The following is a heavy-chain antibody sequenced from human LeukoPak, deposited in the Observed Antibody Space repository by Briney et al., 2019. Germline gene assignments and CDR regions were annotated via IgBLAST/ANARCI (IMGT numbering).Heavy chain of an antibody. Sequence: GGSLRLSCAASGFTVTSSYMSWVRQAPWKGLEWVSLIYSGGDPYYADSVKGRFTISRDSSRNTLYLQMNSLRAEDTAVYYCARDGYVWGSYLRHYYFDYWGQGTLVTVSS. D-gene: IGHD3-16*02. CDR1: GFTVTSSY. J-gene: IGHJ4*02. V-gene: IGHV3-53*05. CDR2: IYSGGDP. CDR3: ARDGYVWGSYLRHYYFDY.